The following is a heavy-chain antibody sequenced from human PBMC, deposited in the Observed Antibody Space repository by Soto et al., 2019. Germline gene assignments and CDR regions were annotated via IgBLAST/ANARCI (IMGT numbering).Heavy chain of an antibody. D-gene: IGHD3-3*01. J-gene: IGHJ6*02. CDR1: GGSISSYY. Sequence: QVQLQESGPGLVKPSETLSLTCTVSGGSISSYYWSWIRQPPGKGLEWIGYIYYSGSTNYNPSLKSPVTLSVDTSKNQFSLKLSSVTAADTAVYYCARSVEWLLQDYYGMDVWGQGTTVTVSS. CDR2: IYYSGST. CDR3: ARSVEWLLQDYYGMDV. V-gene: IGHV4-59*01.